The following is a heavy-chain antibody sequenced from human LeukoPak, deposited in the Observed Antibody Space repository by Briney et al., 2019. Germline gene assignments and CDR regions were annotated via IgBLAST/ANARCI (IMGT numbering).Heavy chain of an antibody. CDR1: GGSISSSSYY. CDR2: IYYSGST. J-gene: IGHJ3*02. CDR3: ARYYYGSGSYYEGPDAFDI. Sequence: PSETLSLTCTVSGGSISSSSYYWGWIRQPPGKGLEWIGNIYYSGSTYYNPSLKSRVTISIDTSKNQFSLKLNSVTAADTAVYYCARYYYGSGSYYEGPDAFDIWGQGTMVTVSS. D-gene: IGHD3-10*01. V-gene: IGHV4-39*01.